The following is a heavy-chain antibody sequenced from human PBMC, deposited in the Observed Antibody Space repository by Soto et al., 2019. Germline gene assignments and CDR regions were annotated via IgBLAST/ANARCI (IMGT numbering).Heavy chain of an antibody. CDR1: GGSFKSGSYS. CDR3: ARDFAYFDS. D-gene: IGHD3-3*01. Sequence: SETLSLTCTVSGGSFKSGSYSWRWIRQPPGKGLEWIGYVYHTGRTSYNPSLKSRVSISMDTSKNQFSLNLDSVAAADTAVYFCARDFAYFDSWGQGTLVTVSS. J-gene: IGHJ4*02. V-gene: IGHV4-61*01. CDR2: VYHTGRT.